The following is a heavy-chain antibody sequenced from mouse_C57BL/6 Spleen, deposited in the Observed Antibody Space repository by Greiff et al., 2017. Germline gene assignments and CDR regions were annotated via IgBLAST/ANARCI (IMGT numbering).Heavy chain of an antibody. D-gene: IGHD2-1*01. CDR3: ARRAPFYYGNRDYYAMDY. V-gene: IGHV8-12*01. J-gene: IGHJ4*01. CDR2: IYWDDDK. Sequence: QVTLKVSGPGILQSSQTLSLTFSFSGFSLSTSGMGVSWIRQPSGKGLEWLAHIYWDDDKRYNPSLKRRLTISKDTSRNQVFLKITSVDTADTATYYCARRAPFYYGNRDYYAMDYWGQGTSVTVSS. CDR1: GFSLSTSGMG.